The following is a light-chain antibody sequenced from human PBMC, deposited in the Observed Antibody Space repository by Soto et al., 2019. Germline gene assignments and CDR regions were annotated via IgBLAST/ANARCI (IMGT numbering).Light chain of an antibody. J-gene: IGKJ1*01. V-gene: IGKV1-12*01. Sequence: DIQMTQSPSSISASVGDRVTITCRASQPISSWLAWYQQVPGQAPYLLIYPASTLQSGVPTRFSGSGSGIDFTHTINSLQPEDFATYYCQQGYNFPRAFGQGTRVEI. CDR1: QPISSW. CDR2: PAS. CDR3: QQGYNFPRA.